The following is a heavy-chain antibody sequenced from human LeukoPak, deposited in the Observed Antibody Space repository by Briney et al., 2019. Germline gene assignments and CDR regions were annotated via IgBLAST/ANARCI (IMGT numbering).Heavy chain of an antibody. Sequence: ASVKVSFTASGYTFISYYIHWVRQAPGQGLEWVGIINPRDDTTSYAQRFQGRVTVTRDTTTTTVYMELSSLRSEDTAVYYCTRVHDYRTSGEYFQHWGQGTLVTVSS. D-gene: IGHD4-11*01. V-gene: IGHV1-46*03. J-gene: IGHJ1*01. CDR3: TRVHDYRTSGEYFQH. CDR1: GYTFISYY. CDR2: INPRDDTT.